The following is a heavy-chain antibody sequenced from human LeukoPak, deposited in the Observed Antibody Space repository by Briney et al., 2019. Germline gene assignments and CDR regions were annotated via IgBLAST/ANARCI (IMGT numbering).Heavy chain of an antibody. V-gene: IGHV3-21*01. J-gene: IGHJ3*02. Sequence: PGGSLRLSCAASGFTFSSYSMNWVRQAPGKGLEWVSSISSSSSYIYYADSVKGRFTISRDNAKNSLYLQMNSLRAEDTAVYYCAAGTTVDAFDIWGQGTMVTVSS. D-gene: IGHD1-7*01. CDR1: GFTFSSYS. CDR2: ISSSSSYI. CDR3: AAGTTVDAFDI.